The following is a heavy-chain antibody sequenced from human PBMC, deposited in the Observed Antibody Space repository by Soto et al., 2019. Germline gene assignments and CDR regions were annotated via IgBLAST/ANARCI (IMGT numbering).Heavy chain of an antibody. CDR1: GGSISSGGYY. CDR3: ARHVVPAANYFDY. J-gene: IGHJ4*02. CDR2: IYYSGST. D-gene: IGHD2-2*01. Sequence: SETLSLTCTVSGGSISSGGYYWSWIRQHPGKGLEWIGYIYYSGSTYYNPSLKSRVTISLDTSKNHFSLKLSSMTAADTAVYYCARHVVPAANYFDYWGQGTLVTVSS. V-gene: IGHV4-31*03.